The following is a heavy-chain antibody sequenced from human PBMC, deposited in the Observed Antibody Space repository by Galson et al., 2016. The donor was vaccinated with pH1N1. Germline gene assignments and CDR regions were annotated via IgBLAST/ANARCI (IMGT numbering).Heavy chain of an antibody. CDR1: GFIFSNYA. Sequence: SLRLSCAASGFIFSNYAVSWVRQAPGKGLEWVSVVSGDATRTYYADSLKGRFTISRDNSKNTLYLQVNSLRTEDTAVFYCAREDWSYGDTYYSYAMDVWGQGTTVTVSS. V-gene: IGHV3-23*01. J-gene: IGHJ6*02. CDR2: VSGDATRT. D-gene: IGHD4-17*01. CDR3: AREDWSYGDTYYSYAMDV.